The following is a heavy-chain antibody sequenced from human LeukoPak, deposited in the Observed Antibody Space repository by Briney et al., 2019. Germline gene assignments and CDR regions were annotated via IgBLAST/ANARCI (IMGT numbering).Heavy chain of an antibody. CDR3: AKEKGSSSGCDY. J-gene: IGHJ4*02. D-gene: IGHD6-25*01. V-gene: IGHV3-23*02. CDR1: GFTFSSHA. CDR2: ISGNGAGT. Sequence: GGSLRLSCTPSGFTFSSHAMSWVRQAPGKGLEWVSGISGNGAGTYYGDSVKGRFTISRDNSKNTLYLQMNSLRAEDTAVYYCAKEKGSSSGCDYWGQGTLVTVSS.